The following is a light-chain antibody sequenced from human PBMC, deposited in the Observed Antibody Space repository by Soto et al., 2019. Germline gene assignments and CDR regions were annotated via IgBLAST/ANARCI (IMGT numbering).Light chain of an antibody. J-gene: IGKJ5*01. V-gene: IGKV3-15*01. Sequence: EVVMTQSPATLSVSPGERATLSCRASQSVSSNLAWYQQKPGQAPRLLIYGASTRATGIPARFSGSGTGTEFTLTISSLQSEDFALYYCQQYDNWPPITFGQGTRLEIK. CDR3: QQYDNWPPIT. CDR2: GAS. CDR1: QSVSSN.